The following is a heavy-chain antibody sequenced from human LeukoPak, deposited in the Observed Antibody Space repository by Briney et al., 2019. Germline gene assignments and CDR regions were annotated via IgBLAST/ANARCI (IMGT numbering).Heavy chain of an antibody. J-gene: IGHJ4*02. Sequence: SETLSLTCTVSGGSISSGDYYWSWIRQPPGKGLEWIGNIYYSGSTYYNPSLKSRVTISVDTSKNQFSLKLSSVTAADTAVYYCARVFTGDLYFDYWGQGTLVTVSS. V-gene: IGHV4-30-4*01. D-gene: IGHD4-17*01. CDR2: IYYSGST. CDR1: GGSISSGDYY. CDR3: ARVFTGDLYFDY.